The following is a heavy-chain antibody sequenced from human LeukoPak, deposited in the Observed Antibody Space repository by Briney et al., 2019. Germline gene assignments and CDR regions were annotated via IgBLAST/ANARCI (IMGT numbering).Heavy chain of an antibody. J-gene: IGHJ4*02. CDR3: AREAYGDDAGDY. D-gene: IGHD4-17*01. CDR1: GFTFSSYS. Sequence: PGGSLRLSCAASGFTFSSYSMNWVRQAPGKGLERVSYISSSSSTIYCADSVKGRFTISRDNAKNSLYLQMNSLRAEDTAVYYCAREAYGDDAGDYWGERTLVTVS. CDR2: ISSSSSTI. V-gene: IGHV3-48*04.